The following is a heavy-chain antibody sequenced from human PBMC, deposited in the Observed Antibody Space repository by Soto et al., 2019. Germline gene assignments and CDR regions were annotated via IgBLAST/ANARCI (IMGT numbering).Heavy chain of an antibody. CDR2: LYDVDGT. Sequence: GGSLRLSCAAFGLTVSGKKYVAWVRQAPGKGPEWISALYDVDGTYYADSVKGRFTTSTDSSKTTVYLQMNGLRPDDTAVYYCASWHEREHAYDVWGRGTTVTVSS. J-gene: IGHJ3*01. CDR1: GLTVSGKKY. D-gene: IGHD1-1*01. CDR3: ASWHEREHAYDV. V-gene: IGHV3-53*01.